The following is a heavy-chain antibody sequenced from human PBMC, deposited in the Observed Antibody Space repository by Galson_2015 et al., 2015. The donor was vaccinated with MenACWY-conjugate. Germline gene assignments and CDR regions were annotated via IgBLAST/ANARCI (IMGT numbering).Heavy chain of an antibody. J-gene: IGHJ5*02. CDR2: INPDGNSK. V-gene: IGHV3-74*03. Sequence: SLRLSCAASGFTFRNYWMHWVRQVPGKGLVWVSRINPDGNSKTYADSVKGRFTISRDNVNNTLYLQMNSLRPEDTAVYYCARDYVAWAGIAGNWFDPWGQGTQVTVSS. CDR3: ARDYVAWAGIAGNWFDP. D-gene: IGHD1-14*01. CDR1: GFTFRNYW.